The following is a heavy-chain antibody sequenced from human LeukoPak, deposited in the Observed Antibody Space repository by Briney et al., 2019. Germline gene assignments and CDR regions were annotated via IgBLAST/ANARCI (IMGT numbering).Heavy chain of an antibody. J-gene: IGHJ6*03. V-gene: IGHV3-43*02. CDR2: ISGDGGST. Sequence: GGSLRLSCAASGLTFDDYAMHWVRHAPGKGLEWVSLISGDGGSTYYADSVKGRFTISRDNSKNSLYLQMNTLRTEDTALNAVEKSERGATIFGVVMGYYMACWDKSTMVTVSS. D-gene: IGHD3-3*01. CDR1: GLTFDDYA. CDR3: EKSERGATIFGVVMGYYMAC.